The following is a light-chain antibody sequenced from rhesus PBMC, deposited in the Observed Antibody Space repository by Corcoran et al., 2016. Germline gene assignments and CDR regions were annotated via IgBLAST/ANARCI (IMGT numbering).Light chain of an antibody. CDR1: QAINSY. CDR2: YTS. V-gene: IGKV1-37*01. Sequence: DIHMTQSPSSLSASVGDTVTITCRASQAINSYLAWYQQTPGKAPKPLIYYTSTLESGVPSRLSGSGFGTEFTLTISSLQPEDFAIFYCQQYITVPLTFGGGTKVEIK. CDR3: QQYITVPLT. J-gene: IGKJ4*01.